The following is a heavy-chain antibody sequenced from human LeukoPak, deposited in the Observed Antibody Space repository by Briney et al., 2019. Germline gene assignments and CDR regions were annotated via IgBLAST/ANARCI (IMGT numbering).Heavy chain of an antibody. CDR2: IKSKTDGGTT. CDR1: GFTFTNAW. CDR3: TKYDTSVNFDY. Sequence: KPGGSLRLSCVASGFTFTNAWMSWVRQAPGKGLEWVGHIKSKTDGGTTDYAAPVKGRFIISRDDSKHTLYLQMNSLKTDDTAVYYCTKYDTSVNFDYWGQGTLVTVSS. V-gene: IGHV3-15*01. D-gene: IGHD3-22*01. J-gene: IGHJ4*02.